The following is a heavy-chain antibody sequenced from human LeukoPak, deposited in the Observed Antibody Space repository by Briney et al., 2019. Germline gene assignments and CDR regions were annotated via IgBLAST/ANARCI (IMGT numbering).Heavy chain of an antibody. J-gene: IGHJ2*01. Sequence: ASETLSLTCAVYGGSFSSYYWSWIRQPPGKGLEWIGYICYSGSTNYNPSLKSRVTISVDTSKNQFSLKLSSVTAADTAVYYCARDWELDGYFDLWGRGTLVTVSS. CDR1: GGSFSSYY. CDR3: ARDWELDGYFDL. CDR2: ICYSGST. D-gene: IGHD1-26*01. V-gene: IGHV4-59*01.